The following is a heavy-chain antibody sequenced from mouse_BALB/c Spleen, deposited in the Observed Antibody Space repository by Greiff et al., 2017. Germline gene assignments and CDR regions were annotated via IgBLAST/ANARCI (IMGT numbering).Heavy chain of an antibody. D-gene: IGHD3-1*01. CDR3: ARWEISGYFDY. J-gene: IGHJ2*01. CDR2: IYPGDGDT. Sequence: QVQLKQSGPELVKPGASVKISCKASGYAFSSSWMNWVKQRPGQGLEWIGRIYPGDGDTNYNGKFKGKATLTADKSSSTAYMQLSSLTSVDSAVYFCARWEISGYFDYWGQGTTLTVSS. CDR1: GYAFSSSW. V-gene: IGHV1-82*01.